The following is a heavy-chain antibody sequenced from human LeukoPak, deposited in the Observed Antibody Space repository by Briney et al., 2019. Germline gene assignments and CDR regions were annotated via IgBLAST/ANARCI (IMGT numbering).Heavy chain of an antibody. CDR1: GGSISSSSYY. J-gene: IGHJ5*02. Sequence: SETLSLTCTVSGGSISSSSYYWAWIRQPPGKGLEWIGSIYYSGNTYYNPSLKSRITLSVDTSKNQFSLKLSSVTAADSAVYYCARRNSGNYYGLFDPWGQGTLVTVSS. CDR2: IYYSGNT. V-gene: IGHV4-39*01. CDR3: ARRNSGNYYGLFDP. D-gene: IGHD1-26*01.